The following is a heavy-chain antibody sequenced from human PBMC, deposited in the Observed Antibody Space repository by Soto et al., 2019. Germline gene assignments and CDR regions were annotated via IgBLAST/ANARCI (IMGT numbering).Heavy chain of an antibody. J-gene: IGHJ6*02. Sequence: SSETLSLTCTVSGGSISSSTYYWGWIRQPPGKGLEWIGSIYYSGSTYYNPSLESRVTISVDTSKNQFSLKLSSVTAADTAVYYCARQPTIFGVVAYGMDVWGQGTTVTVSS. D-gene: IGHD3-3*01. CDR2: IYYSGST. V-gene: IGHV4-39*01. CDR1: GGSISSSTYY. CDR3: ARQPTIFGVVAYGMDV.